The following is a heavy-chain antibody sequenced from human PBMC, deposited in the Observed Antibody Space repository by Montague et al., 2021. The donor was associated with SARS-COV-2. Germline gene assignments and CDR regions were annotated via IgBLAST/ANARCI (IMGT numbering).Heavy chain of an antibody. Sequence: SETLSLTCTVSGGSISTYPWSWIRQPAGKALEWIGRIHSNGDTTYNPSLKSRVTMSVDTSKNQFSLGMTSVTAADTAMYYCARGSGHYYSPFDNWGQGNLVTVSS. V-gene: IGHV4-4*07. CDR1: GGSISTYP. CDR2: IHSNGDT. J-gene: IGHJ4*02. CDR3: ARGSGHYYSPFDN. D-gene: IGHD2-15*01.